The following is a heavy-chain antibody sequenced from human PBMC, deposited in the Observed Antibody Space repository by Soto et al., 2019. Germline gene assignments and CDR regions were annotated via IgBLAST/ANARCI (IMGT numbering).Heavy chain of an antibody. CDR3: AEGSSYSRRFDP. CDR1: GGTFSSYA. V-gene: IGHV1-69*01. Sequence: QVQLVQSGAEVKKPGSSVKVSCKASGGTFSSYAISWVRQAPGQWLEWMGGLIPIFHTANYAQKFQGRVTIHAAESTNTAYMELSSLRSEDKAVYYCAEGSSYSRRFDPWGKGTLVTVSS. D-gene: IGHD6-6*01. J-gene: IGHJ5*02. CDR2: LIPIFHTA.